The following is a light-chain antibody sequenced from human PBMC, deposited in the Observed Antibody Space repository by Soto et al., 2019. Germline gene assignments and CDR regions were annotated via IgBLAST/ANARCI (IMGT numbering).Light chain of an antibody. Sequence: EIVLTQSPATWSTSPGERATLCCXASQSVSSNLAWYQQKPGQAPRLLIYDASTRATGIPARFSGSGSGTEFTFTISSLQSEDFAVYHCQQYNSWPLTFGGGTKVDIK. CDR3: QQYNSWPLT. CDR2: DAS. V-gene: IGKV3-15*01. J-gene: IGKJ4*01. CDR1: QSVSSN.